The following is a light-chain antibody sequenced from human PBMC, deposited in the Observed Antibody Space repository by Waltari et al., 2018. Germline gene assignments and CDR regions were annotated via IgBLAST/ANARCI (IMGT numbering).Light chain of an antibody. CDR1: NIRSKR. CDR3: QVWDHSGIDTYV. Sequence: SYVLTQPLPVSVAPGTTARVTCGGHNIRSKRVHWYQQRPGQAPVLVISNNSDRPSGIPERFSGSNSENTATLTSSRVEAGDEADYYCQVWDHSGIDTYVFGAGTKVTVL. J-gene: IGLJ1*01. V-gene: IGLV3-21*04. CDR2: NNS.